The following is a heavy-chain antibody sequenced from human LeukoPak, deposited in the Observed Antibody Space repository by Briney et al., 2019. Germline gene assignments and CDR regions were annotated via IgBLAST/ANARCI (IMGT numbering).Heavy chain of an antibody. CDR2: ISNDGDNK. CDR3: AKDLTTLYLASDV. CDR1: GFTFSAYG. V-gene: IGHV3-30*18. Sequence: SGGSLRLSCVASGFTFSAYGMHWVRQAPGKGLEWVAVISNDGDNKYYSNSVKGRFTISRDSSKNTLYLQMNSLRPEDTAVYSCAKDLTTLYLASDVWGLGTMVTVSS. J-gene: IGHJ3*01. D-gene: IGHD4-11*01.